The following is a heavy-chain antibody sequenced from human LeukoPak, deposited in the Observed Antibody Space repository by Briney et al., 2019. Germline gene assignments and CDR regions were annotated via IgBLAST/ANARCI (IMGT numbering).Heavy chain of an antibody. CDR2: ISGSGGST. CDR1: GFTFSSYS. V-gene: IGHV3-23*01. J-gene: IGHJ6*02. Sequence: GGSLRLSCAASGFTFSSYSMNWVRQAPGKGLEWVSAISGSGGSTYYADSVKGRFTISRDNSKNTLYLQMNSLRAEDTAVYYCAKDPSRITMHVWGQGTTVTVSS. CDR3: AKDPSRITMHV. D-gene: IGHD3-3*01.